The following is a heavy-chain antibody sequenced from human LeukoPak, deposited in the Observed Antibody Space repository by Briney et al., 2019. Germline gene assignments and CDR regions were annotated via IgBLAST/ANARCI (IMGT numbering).Heavy chain of an antibody. CDR3: AMGKELLFDY. J-gene: IGHJ4*02. CDR1: GYTFTGYY. CDR2: INPNSGCT. Sequence: GASVKVSCKASGYTFTGYYMHWVRQAPGQGLEWMGLINPNSGCTNYAQKFQGRVTMTRDTSSTTASMELSGLRSNDAAVYYCAMGKELLFDYWGQGTLVTVSS. V-gene: IGHV1-2*02. D-gene: IGHD1-7*01.